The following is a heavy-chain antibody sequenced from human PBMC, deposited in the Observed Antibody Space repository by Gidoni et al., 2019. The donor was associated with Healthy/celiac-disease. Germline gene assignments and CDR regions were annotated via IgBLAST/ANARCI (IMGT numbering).Heavy chain of an antibody. J-gene: IGHJ4*02. CDR3: TTDPIVGALNGVY. CDR1: GFTFSNAW. V-gene: IGHV3-15*01. Sequence: EVQLVESGGGLVKPGGSLRLSCAASGFTFSNAWMGWVRQAPGKGLEWVGRIKRKTDGGTTDYAAPVKGRFTISRDDSKNTLYLQMNSLKTEDTAVYYCTTDPIVGALNGVYWGQGTLVTVSS. CDR2: IKRKTDGGTT. D-gene: IGHD1-26*01.